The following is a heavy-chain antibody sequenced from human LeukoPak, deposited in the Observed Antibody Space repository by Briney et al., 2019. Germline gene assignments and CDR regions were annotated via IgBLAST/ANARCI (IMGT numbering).Heavy chain of an antibody. CDR1: GFTFSSYG. D-gene: IGHD1-26*01. V-gene: IGHV3-30*03. Sequence: GRSLRLSCAASGFTFSSYGMHWVRQAPGKGLEWVAVISYDGSNKYYGDSVKGRFTISRDNSKNTLFLQMNSLRPEDTAVYYCARHPGDFTGIVNYYYMDVWGKGTTVTVSS. CDR2: ISYDGSNK. CDR3: ARHPGDFTGIVNYYYMDV. J-gene: IGHJ6*03.